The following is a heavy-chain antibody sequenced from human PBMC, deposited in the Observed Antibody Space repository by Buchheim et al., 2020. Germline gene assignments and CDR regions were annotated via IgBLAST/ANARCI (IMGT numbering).Heavy chain of an antibody. D-gene: IGHD5-12*01. J-gene: IGHJ6*02. CDR1: GFPFNIYS. Sequence: EVQLMESGGGLVQPGGSLRLSCAASGFPFNIYSMNWVRQAPGKGLEWVSYISSSSSTIYYADTVKGRFTISRKNAQSPLYLEMNSLRDDDTAVYYCARDVDQNFYGMDVWGQGTT. V-gene: IGHV3-48*02. CDR2: ISSSSSTI. CDR3: ARDVDQNFYGMDV.